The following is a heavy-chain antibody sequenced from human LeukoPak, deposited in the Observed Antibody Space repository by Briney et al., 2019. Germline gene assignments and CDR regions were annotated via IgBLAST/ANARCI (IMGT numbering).Heavy chain of an antibody. CDR2: VDPEDGET. CDR1: GYTFTDYY. D-gene: IGHD1-26*01. CDR3: ATEGSYTRLGY. J-gene: IGHJ4*02. Sequence: ASVKVSCKVSGYTFTDYYMYWVQQAPGKGLEWMGLVDPEDGETIYAEKFQGRVTITADTSTDTAYMELSSLRSEDTAVYYCATEGSYTRLGYWGQGTLVTVSS. V-gene: IGHV1-69-2*01.